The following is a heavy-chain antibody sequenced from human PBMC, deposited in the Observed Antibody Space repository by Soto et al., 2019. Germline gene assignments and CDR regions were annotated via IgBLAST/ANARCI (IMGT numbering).Heavy chain of an antibody. J-gene: IGHJ5*02. V-gene: IGHV3-30*18. Sequence: QVQLVESGGGVVQPGRSLRLSCAASGFTFSSYGMHWVRQAPGKGLEWVAVISYDGSNKYYADSVKGRFTISRDNSKNXLYLQMNSLRAEDTAVYYCAKGESFAATPPNWFDPWGQGTLVTVSS. CDR2: ISYDGSNK. CDR1: GFTFSSYG. CDR3: AKGESFAATPPNWFDP. D-gene: IGHD2-15*01.